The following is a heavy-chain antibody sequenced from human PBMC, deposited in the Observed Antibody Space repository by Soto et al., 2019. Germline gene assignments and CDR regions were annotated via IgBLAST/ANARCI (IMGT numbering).Heavy chain of an antibody. Sequence: QMRLMQSGPEVKKPGTSVKVSCKASGFTLTSADVQWVRQTRGQRLEWIGWIVGGSGSTNYAQQFQGRLAITRDMSTSTVYMELSSLRSEDTAVYYCAAAWSNRPFDFWGQGTLVTVSS. CDR2: IVGGSGST. J-gene: IGHJ4*02. CDR1: GFTLTSAD. D-gene: IGHD3-3*01. CDR3: AAAWSNRPFDF. V-gene: IGHV1-58*01.